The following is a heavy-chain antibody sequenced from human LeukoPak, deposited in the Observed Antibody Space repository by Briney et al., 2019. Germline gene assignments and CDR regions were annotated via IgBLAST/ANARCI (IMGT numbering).Heavy chain of an antibody. CDR1: GFTVSSNY. CDR2: IYSGGST. Sequence: GGSLRLSCAASGFTVSSNYMSWVRQAPGKGLEWVSVIYSGGSTYYADSVKGRFTISRDNSKNTLYLQMNSLRAEDTAVYYCARVYYDSSGALDYWGQGTLDTVSS. J-gene: IGHJ4*02. D-gene: IGHD3-22*01. V-gene: IGHV3-66*01. CDR3: ARVYYDSSGALDY.